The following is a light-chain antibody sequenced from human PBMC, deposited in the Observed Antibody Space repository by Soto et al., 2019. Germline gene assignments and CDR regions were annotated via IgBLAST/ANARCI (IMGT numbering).Light chain of an antibody. Sequence: DIKMTQSPSTLSASVGDRVTITCRASQNINNWLAWYQQKPGKAPKLLIYRASSLENGVPSRFSGRGSGTDFIFTITSLQPDDFATYYCQQYSSDSTVGQGTKVEIK. V-gene: IGKV1-5*03. J-gene: IGKJ1*01. CDR1: QNINNW. CDR3: QQYSSDST. CDR2: RAS.